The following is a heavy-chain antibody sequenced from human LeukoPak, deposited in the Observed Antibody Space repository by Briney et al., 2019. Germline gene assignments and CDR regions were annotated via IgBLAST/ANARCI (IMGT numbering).Heavy chain of an antibody. Sequence: SETLSLTCTVSGGSISSSSYYWAWIRQPPGKGLEWIGSIHYSGSTYYNPSLQSRVTISIDTSKNQFSLKLRFVTAADTAVYYCAKGVRGVIDYWGQGTLVTVSS. CDR2: IHYSGST. CDR1: GGSISSSSYY. J-gene: IGHJ4*02. CDR3: AKGVRGVIDY. D-gene: IGHD3-10*01. V-gene: IGHV4-39*07.